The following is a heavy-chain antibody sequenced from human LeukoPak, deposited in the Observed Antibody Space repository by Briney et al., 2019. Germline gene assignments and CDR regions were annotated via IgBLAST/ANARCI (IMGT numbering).Heavy chain of an antibody. CDR1: GFTFSSYA. Sequence: GGSLRLSCAASGFTFSSYAMSWVRQAPEKGLEWVSAISGSGGSTYYADSVKGRFTISRDNSKNTLYLQMNSLRAEDTAVYYCAKLGAGIVVVPAANWGQGTLVTVSS. J-gene: IGHJ4*02. CDR2: ISGSGGST. V-gene: IGHV3-23*01. D-gene: IGHD2-2*01. CDR3: AKLGAGIVVVPAAN.